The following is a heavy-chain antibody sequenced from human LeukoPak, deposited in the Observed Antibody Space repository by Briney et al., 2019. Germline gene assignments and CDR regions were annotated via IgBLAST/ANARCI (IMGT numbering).Heavy chain of an antibody. Sequence: SEALSLTCTVSGGSISSYYWSWIRQPPGKGLEWIGEINHSGSTNYNPSLKSRVTISVDTSKNQFSLKLSSVTAADTAVYYCARGHDSSGWYFDYWGQGTLVTVSS. J-gene: IGHJ4*02. D-gene: IGHD6-19*01. CDR1: GGSISSYY. CDR3: ARGHDSSGWYFDY. V-gene: IGHV4-34*01. CDR2: INHSGST.